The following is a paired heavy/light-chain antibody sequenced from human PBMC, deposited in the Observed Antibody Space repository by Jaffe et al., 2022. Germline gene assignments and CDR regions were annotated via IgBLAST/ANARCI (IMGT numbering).Light chain of an antibody. J-gene: IGLJ2*01. CDR1: KLGDKY. CDR3: QAWDSSTALV. CDR2: QDS. V-gene: IGLV3-1*01. Sequence: SYELTQPPSVSVSPGQTASITCSGDKLGDKYACWYQQKPGQSPVLVIYQDSKRPSGIPERFSGSNSGNTATLTISGTQAMDEADYYCQAWDSSTALVFGGGTKLTVL.
Heavy chain of an antibody. CDR1: GFTFDDYA. D-gene: IGHD5-18*01. CDR2: ISWDGGST. V-gene: IGHV3-43D*04. J-gene: IGHJ4*02. Sequence: EVQLVESGGVVVQPGGSLRLSCAASGFTFDDYAMHWVRQAPGKGLEWVSLISWDGGSTYYADSVKGRFTISRDNSKNSLYLQMNSLRAEDTALYYCAKDTSPIGTAMDALFDYWGQGTLVTVSS. CDR3: AKDTSPIGTAMDALFDY.